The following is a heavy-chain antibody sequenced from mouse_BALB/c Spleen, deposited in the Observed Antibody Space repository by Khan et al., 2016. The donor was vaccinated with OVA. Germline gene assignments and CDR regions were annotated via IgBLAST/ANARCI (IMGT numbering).Heavy chain of an antibody. Sequence: VQLKQSGPGLVKPSQSLSLTCTVTGYSITSDYAWNWIRQFPGNKLEWMGYISYSGSTSYNPSLKSRISITRDTSKNQFFLQLNSVTTEDTATYYYARSIMANWGQGTTLTVSS. CDR2: ISYSGST. V-gene: IGHV3-2*02. CDR3: ARSIMAN. J-gene: IGHJ2*01. CDR1: GYSITSDYA.